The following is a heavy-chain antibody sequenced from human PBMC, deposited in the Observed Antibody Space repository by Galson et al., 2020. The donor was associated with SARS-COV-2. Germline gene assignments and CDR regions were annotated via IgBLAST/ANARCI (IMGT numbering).Heavy chain of an antibody. CDR1: GGSISSSNW. J-gene: IGHJ3*02. D-gene: IGHD6-19*01. Sequence: SETLSLTCAVSGGSISSSNWWSWVRQPPGKGLEWIGEIYHSGSTNYNPSLKSRVTISVDKSKNQFSLKLSSVTAADTAVYYCARDRGRYSSGWYHPAGDAFDIWGQGTMVTVSS. CDR3: ARDRGRYSSGWYHPAGDAFDI. V-gene: IGHV4-4*02. CDR2: IYHSGST.